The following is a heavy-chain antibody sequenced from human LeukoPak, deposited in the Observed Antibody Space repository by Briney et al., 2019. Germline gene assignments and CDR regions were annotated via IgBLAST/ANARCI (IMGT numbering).Heavy chain of an antibody. CDR2: ISYDGSNK. CDR1: GFTFSSYA. V-gene: IGHV3-30-3*01. D-gene: IGHD2-2*01. CDR3: STSCHDAFDI. Sequence: GGSLRLSCAASGFTFSSYAMHWVRQAPGKGLEWVAVISYDGSNKYYADSVKGRFTISRDNSKNTLYLPMNSLRAEDTAVQGSSTSCHDAFDIWGQGTMVTVSS. J-gene: IGHJ3*02.